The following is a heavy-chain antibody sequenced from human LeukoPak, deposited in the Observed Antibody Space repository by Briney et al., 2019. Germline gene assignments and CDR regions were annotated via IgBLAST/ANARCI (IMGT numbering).Heavy chain of an antibody. CDR2: IYYSGST. V-gene: IGHV4-61*01. CDR3: ARHIATSRVVAGWDY. D-gene: IGHD3-22*01. CDR1: GGSISSSSYY. Sequence: SETLSLTCTVSGGSISSSSYYWSWIRQPPGKGLEWIGYIYYSGSTNYNPSLKSRVTISVDTSKNQFSLKLSSVTAADTAVYYCARHIATSRVVAGWDYWGQGTLVTVSS. J-gene: IGHJ4*02.